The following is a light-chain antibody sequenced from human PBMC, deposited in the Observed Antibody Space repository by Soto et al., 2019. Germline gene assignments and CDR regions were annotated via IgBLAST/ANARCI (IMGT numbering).Light chain of an antibody. CDR1: QSISSY. CDR3: QQSYTTPDT. CDR2: AAS. Sequence: DIPMTQSPSSLSASVGDRVTITCRASQSISSYLNWYQQKPGKAPQLLIYAASNLQSGVPSRFSGSGSGTDFTLTVSSLQPEDFATYFCQQSYTTPDTFGQGTKLEIK. J-gene: IGKJ2*01. V-gene: IGKV1-39*01.